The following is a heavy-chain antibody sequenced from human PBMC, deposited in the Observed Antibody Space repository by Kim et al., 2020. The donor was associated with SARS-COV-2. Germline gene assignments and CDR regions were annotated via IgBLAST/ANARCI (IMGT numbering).Heavy chain of an antibody. CDR1: GFTLSSYA. D-gene: IGHD2-15*01. CDR3: AKGHCSG. Sequence: GGSLRLSCAASGFTLSSYAMSWVRQAPGKGLEWVSTITSSGGSTYSADSVKGRFTISRDNSKNTLYLQMNSLRAEDTAVYYCAKGHCSGWGQGTLVTVSS. V-gene: IGHV3-23*01. J-gene: IGHJ4*02. CDR2: ITSSGGST.